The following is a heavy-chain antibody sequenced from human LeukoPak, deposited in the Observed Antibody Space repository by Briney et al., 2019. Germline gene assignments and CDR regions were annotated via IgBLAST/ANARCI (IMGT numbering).Heavy chain of an antibody. V-gene: IGHV3-23*01. J-gene: IGHJ4*02. CDR1: GFTFSSYV. Sequence: GGSLRLSCAASGFTFSSYVMNWVRQAPGKGLEWVSVVSESGGSPFYADSVKGRFTISRDNSKNTLYLQMDSLRAEDTAVYYCAKETPGYFDYWGQGTLVTVSS. CDR3: AKETPGYFDY. CDR2: VSESGGSP.